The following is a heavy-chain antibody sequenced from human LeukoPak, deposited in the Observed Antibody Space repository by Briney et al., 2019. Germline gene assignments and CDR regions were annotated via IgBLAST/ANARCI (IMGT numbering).Heavy chain of an antibody. V-gene: IGHV3-23*01. CDR2: ISGSGVRT. Sequence: GGSLRLSCAASGFTFSSYAMRWVRQAPGKGLEWVSGISGSGVRTNYADSVKGRFTISRDNSKNTLSLQMNSLRAEDTALYSCTKGFGYYFDYWGQGTLVTVSS. CDR1: GFTFSSYA. CDR3: TKGFGYYFDY. D-gene: IGHD3-3*01. J-gene: IGHJ4*02.